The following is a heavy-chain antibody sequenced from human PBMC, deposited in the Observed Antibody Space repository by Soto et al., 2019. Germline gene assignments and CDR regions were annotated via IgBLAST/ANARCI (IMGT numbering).Heavy chain of an antibody. J-gene: IGHJ6*03. Sequence: QVQLQQWGAGLLKPSETLSLTCAVYGGSFSGYYWSWIRQPPGKGLEWIGEINHSGSTNYNPSLKSRVTISVDTSNNQFSLKLSSVTAADTAVYYCASTSGDTAKPKRYYYYMDVWGKGTTVTVSS. CDR3: ASTSGDTAKPKRYYYYMDV. CDR1: GGSFSGYY. CDR2: INHSGST. D-gene: IGHD5-18*01. V-gene: IGHV4-34*01.